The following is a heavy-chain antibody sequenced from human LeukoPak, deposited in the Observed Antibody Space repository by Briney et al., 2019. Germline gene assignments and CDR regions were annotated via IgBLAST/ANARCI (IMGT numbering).Heavy chain of an antibody. J-gene: IGHJ5*02. CDR3: ARDTYYDSSGLYPPGDP. D-gene: IGHD3-22*01. CDR2: ISYGGSNK. V-gene: IGHV3-30-3*01. CDR1: AFTFSSYA. Sequence: PGGSLRLSCAASAFTFSSYAMHWVRQAPGKGLEWVAVISYGGSNKYYADSVKGRFTISRDNSKHTLYLQMNSRRAEDTAVYYCARDTYYDSSGLYPPGDPWGQGTLVTVSS.